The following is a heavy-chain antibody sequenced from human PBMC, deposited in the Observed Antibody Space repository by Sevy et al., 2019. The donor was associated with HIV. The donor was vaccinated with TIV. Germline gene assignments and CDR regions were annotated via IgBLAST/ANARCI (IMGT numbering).Heavy chain of an antibody. D-gene: IGHD6-13*01. V-gene: IGHV3-23*01. CDR3: AKVSKYSSSWYFDY. Sequence: GGSLRLSCAASGFTFSSYAMSWVRQAPGKGLEWVSAISGSGGRTYYADSVKGRFTISRDNSKNTLYLQMNSLRAEDTAVYYCAKVSKYSSSWYFDYWGQGTLVTVSS. J-gene: IGHJ4*02. CDR1: GFTFSSYA. CDR2: ISGSGGRT.